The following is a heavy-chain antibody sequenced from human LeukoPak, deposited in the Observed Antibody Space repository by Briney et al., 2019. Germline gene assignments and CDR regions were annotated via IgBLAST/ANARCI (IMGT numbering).Heavy chain of an antibody. CDR2: IYHSGST. Sequence: PSETLSLTCTVSGYSISSGYYWGWIRQPPGKGLEWIGSIYHSGSTYYNPSLKSRVTISVDTSKNQFPLKLSSVTAADTAVYYCARQYSGYDSSFDYWGQGTLVTVSS. D-gene: IGHD5-12*01. CDR1: GYSISSGYY. V-gene: IGHV4-38-2*02. CDR3: ARQYSGYDSSFDY. J-gene: IGHJ4*02.